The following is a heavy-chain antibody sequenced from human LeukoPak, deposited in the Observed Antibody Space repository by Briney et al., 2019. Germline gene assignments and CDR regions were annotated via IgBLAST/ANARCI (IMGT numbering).Heavy chain of an antibody. V-gene: IGHV3-7*01. CDR1: GLTFSIHW. J-gene: IGHJ4*02. CDR3: VGGDY. CDR2: INQDGSDK. Sequence: PGGSLRLSCAASGLTFSIHWMNWVRQAPGKGLECVANINQDGSDKYYVDSVKGRFTISRDNTKNSLYLQMNSLRAEDTAAYYCVGGDYWGQGTLVTVS.